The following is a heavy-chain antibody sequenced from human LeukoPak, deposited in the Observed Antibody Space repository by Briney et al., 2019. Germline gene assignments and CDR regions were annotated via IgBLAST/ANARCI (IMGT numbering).Heavy chain of an antibody. CDR2: INHSGST. Sequence: PSETLSLTCAVYGGSFSGYYWSWIRQPPGKGLEWIGEINHSGSTNYNPSLKSRVTISVDTSKNQFSLKLSSVTAADTAVYYCARGRRAAVRGVIKNNWFDPWGQGTLATVSS. CDR1: GGSFSGYY. CDR3: ARGRRAAVRGVIKNNWFDP. J-gene: IGHJ5*02. V-gene: IGHV4-34*01. D-gene: IGHD3-10*01.